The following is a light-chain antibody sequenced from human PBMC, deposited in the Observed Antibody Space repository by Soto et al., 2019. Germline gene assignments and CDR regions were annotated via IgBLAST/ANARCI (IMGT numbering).Light chain of an antibody. Sequence: EVALTQSPATPSLSPGDRATLSGRASQSVSSNLAWYQQKPGQAPRLLIYGASTRAAGIPARFSGSGSGTEFTLTISSLQSEDSAVYYGQQYKNWPRITFGQGTRLEIK. J-gene: IGKJ5*01. V-gene: IGKV3-15*01. CDR2: GAS. CDR3: QQYKNWPRIT. CDR1: QSVSSN.